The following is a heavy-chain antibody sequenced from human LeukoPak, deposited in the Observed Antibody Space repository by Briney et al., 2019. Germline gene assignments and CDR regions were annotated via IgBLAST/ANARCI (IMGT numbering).Heavy chain of an antibody. CDR1: GYTFTSYY. V-gene: IGHV1-46*01. CDR3: ARGRGYSGSFFDY. CDR2: INPSGGST. D-gene: IGHD1-26*01. J-gene: IGHJ4*02. Sequence: ASVKVSFKASGYTFTSYYMHWVRQAPGQGLEWMGIINPSGGSTAYAQKFQGRVSMTTDTSTSTVYMDLYSLRSEDTAVYYCARGRGYSGSFFDYWGQGTLVTVSS.